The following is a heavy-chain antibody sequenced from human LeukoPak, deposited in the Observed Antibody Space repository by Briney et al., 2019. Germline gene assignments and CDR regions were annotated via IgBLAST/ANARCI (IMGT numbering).Heavy chain of an antibody. CDR1: GFTFSTYV. CDR3: ARPTSGFYPNFDY. Sequence: GGSLRLSCAASGFTFSTYVIHWVRQAPGKGLEWVAVISYYGSKKYYADSVKGRFTISRDNSKNTLYLQMNSLTSEDTAVYYCARPTSGFYPNFDYWGQGTLVTVSS. V-gene: IGHV3-30*03. D-gene: IGHD2/OR15-2a*01. J-gene: IGHJ4*02. CDR2: ISYYGSKK.